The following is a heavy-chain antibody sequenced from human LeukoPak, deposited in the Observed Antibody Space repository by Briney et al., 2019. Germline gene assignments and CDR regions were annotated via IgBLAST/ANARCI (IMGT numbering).Heavy chain of an antibody. CDR2: IWYDGSNK. CDR1: GFTFSSYG. Sequence: PERSLRLSCAASGFTFSSYGMHWVRQAPGKGLEWVAVIWYDGSNKYYADSVKGRFTISRDNSKNTLYLQMNSLRAEDTAVYYCARENEYSSSSGPTWGQGTLVTVSS. CDR3: ARENEYSSSSGPT. D-gene: IGHD6-6*01. V-gene: IGHV3-33*01. J-gene: IGHJ5*02.